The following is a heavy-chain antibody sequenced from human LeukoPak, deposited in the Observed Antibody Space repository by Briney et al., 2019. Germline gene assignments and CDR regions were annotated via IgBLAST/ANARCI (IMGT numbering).Heavy chain of an antibody. V-gene: IGHV3-48*03. CDR1: GFTFSSYE. D-gene: IGHD3-10*02. CDR3: AELDITMIGGV. CDR2: ISSSGSTI. J-gene: IGHJ6*04. Sequence: PGGSLRLSCAASGFTFSSYEMNWVRQAPGKGLEWVSYISSSGSTIYYADSVKGRFTISSDNAKNSLYLPMNSLRAEDTAVYYCAELDITMIGGVWGKGNTTTISS.